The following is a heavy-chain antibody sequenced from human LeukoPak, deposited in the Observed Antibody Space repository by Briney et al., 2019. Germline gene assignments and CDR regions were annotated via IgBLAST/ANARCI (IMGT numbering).Heavy chain of an antibody. Sequence: SETLSLNCTVSGGSISSSGYYWGWIRQPPGKGLEWIASIYYSGSTYYNPSLKSRVTISVDTSKTQLSLKLSSMTAADTAVYYCARHEYSGSYYGLSWFDPWGQGTLVTVSS. D-gene: IGHD1-26*01. CDR2: IYYSGST. CDR1: GGSISSSGYY. J-gene: IGHJ5*02. V-gene: IGHV4-39*01. CDR3: ARHEYSGSYYGLSWFDP.